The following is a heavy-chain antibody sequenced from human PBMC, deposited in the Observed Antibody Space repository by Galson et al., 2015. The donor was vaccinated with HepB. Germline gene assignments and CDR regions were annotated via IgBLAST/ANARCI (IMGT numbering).Heavy chain of an antibody. Sequence: SLRLSCAASGFTFDDYGMSWVRQAPGKGLEWVSGINWNGGSTGYADSVKGRFTISRDNAKNSLYLQMNSLRAEDTALYYCARVPPNPSEGYYGSGSYSYYFDYWGQGTLVTVSS. CDR2: INWNGGST. J-gene: IGHJ4*02. CDR3: ARVPPNPSEGYYGSGSYSYYFDY. CDR1: GFTFDDYG. V-gene: IGHV3-20*04. D-gene: IGHD3-10*01.